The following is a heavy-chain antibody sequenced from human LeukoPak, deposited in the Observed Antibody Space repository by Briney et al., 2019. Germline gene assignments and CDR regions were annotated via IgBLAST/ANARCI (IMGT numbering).Heavy chain of an antibody. CDR2: ISSSSSTI. D-gene: IGHD5-12*01. CDR3: ARDIGYVNYYYYYGMDV. J-gene: IGHJ6*02. Sequence: GGSLRLSCAASGFTFSSYSMNWVRQAPGKGLEWVSYISSSSSTIYYADSVKGRLTISRDNAKNSLYLQMNSLRAEDTAVYYCARDIGYVNYYYYYGMDVWGQGTTVTVSS. CDR1: GFTFSSYS. V-gene: IGHV3-48*01.